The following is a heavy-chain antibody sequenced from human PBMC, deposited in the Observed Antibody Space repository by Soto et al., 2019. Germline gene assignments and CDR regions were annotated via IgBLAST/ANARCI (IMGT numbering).Heavy chain of an antibody. Sequence: SETLSLTCAVYGGSFSGYYWSWIRQPPGKGLEWIGEINHSGSTNYNPSLKSRVTISVDTSKNQFSLKLSSVTAADTAVYYCARESRIVVVPASTPSVYFDYWGQGTLVTVSS. J-gene: IGHJ4*02. CDR1: GGSFSGYY. D-gene: IGHD2-2*01. V-gene: IGHV4-34*01. CDR3: ARESRIVVVPASTPSVYFDY. CDR2: INHSGST.